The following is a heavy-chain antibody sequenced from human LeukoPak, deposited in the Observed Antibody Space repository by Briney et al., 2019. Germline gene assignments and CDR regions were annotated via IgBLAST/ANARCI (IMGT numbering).Heavy chain of an antibody. V-gene: IGHV3-7*01. CDR1: GFTFSSYW. J-gene: IGHJ2*01. CDR2: IKQDGSEK. D-gene: IGHD4-17*01. CDR3: AKDLRAGGTWSYGVYFDL. Sequence: GGSLRLSCAASGFTFSSYWMSWVRQAPGKGLEWVANIKQDGSEKYYVDSVKGRFTISRDNAKNSLYLQMNSLRAEDTAVYYCAKDLRAGGTWSYGVYFDLWGRGTLVTVSS.